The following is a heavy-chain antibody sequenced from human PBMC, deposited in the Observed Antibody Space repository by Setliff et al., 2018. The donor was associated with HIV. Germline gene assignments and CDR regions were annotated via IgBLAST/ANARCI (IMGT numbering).Heavy chain of an antibody. CDR3: ARGPQYNFWGGYLGL. V-gene: IGHV3-74*01. J-gene: IGHJ4*02. CDR2: IDSDGSDT. CDR1: GLTFSNYW. D-gene: IGHD3-3*01. Sequence: SLKISCAASGLTFSNYWMHWVRQAPGKGLEWVSRIDSDGSDTNYADSVRGRFTISRDNAKNTVYLQLTSLRAEDTAVYYCARGPQYNFWGGYLGLWGQGTLVTVSS.